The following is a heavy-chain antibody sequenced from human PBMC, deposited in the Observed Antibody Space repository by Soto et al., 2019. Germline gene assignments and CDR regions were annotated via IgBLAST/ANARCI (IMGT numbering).Heavy chain of an antibody. V-gene: IGHV3-7*05. CDR1: GFTFSSYW. J-gene: IGHJ4*02. Sequence: PWGSLRRSCAASGFTFSSYWMSWVRQAPGKGLEWVANIKQDGSEKYYVDSVKGRFTISRDNAKNSLYLQMNSLRAEDTAVYYCARASTVTIEDGFDYWGQGTLVTVSS. D-gene: IGHD4-17*01. CDR2: IKQDGSEK. CDR3: ARASTVTIEDGFDY.